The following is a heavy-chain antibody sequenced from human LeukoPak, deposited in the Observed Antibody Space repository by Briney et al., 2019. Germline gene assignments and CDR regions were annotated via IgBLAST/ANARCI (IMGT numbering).Heavy chain of an antibody. CDR3: ARSRELLDFDT. V-gene: IGHV1-2*02. D-gene: IGHD3-10*01. Sequence: ASVKVSCKTSGYTFSDYTIHWVRPAPGQGLEWMGWITPSSNAANYAQRFEGRVSLTRDTSISTADMVLTSLTSDDTGVYYCARSRELLDFDTWGQGTLVSVSS. J-gene: IGHJ4*02. CDR1: GYTFSDYT. CDR2: ITPSSNAA.